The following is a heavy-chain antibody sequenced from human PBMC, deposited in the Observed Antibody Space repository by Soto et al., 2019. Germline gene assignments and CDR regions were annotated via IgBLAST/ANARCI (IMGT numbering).Heavy chain of an antibody. D-gene: IGHD6-19*01. CDR3: ARYSRGRYEREY. CDR2: ISSSRSYI. V-gene: IGHV3-21*01. CDR1: VFTFSSYC. Sequence: PGGSLRLSCAPSVFTFSSYCMNCVRQAPGKWLEWVSSISSSRSYIYYEDSVKGRFTISRDNAKNSLYLKMNSLRAEGMAVYYCARYSRGRYEREYLGQGTLVIVSS. J-gene: IGHJ4*02.